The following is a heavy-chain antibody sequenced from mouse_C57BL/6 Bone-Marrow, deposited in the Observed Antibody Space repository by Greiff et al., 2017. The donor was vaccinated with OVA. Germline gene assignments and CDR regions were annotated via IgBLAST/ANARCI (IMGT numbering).Heavy chain of an antibody. V-gene: IGHV5-9*01. CDR1: GFTFSSYT. D-gene: IGHD3-2*01. J-gene: IGHJ4*01. Sequence: EVKLMESGGGLVKPGGSLKLSCAASGFTFSSYTMSWVRQTPEKRLEWVATISGGGGNTYYPDSVKGRFTISRDNAKNTLYLQMSSLRSEDTALYYCARLKTALYYATDYWGQGTSVTVSS. CDR3: ARLKTALYYATDY. CDR2: ISGGGGNT.